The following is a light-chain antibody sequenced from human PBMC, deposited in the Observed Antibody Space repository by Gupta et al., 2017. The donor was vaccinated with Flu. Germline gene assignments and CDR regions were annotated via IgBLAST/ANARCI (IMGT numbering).Light chain of an antibody. J-gene: IGLJ3*02. Sequence: SYVLTQSPSVSVAPRQTARIISGGNNIGTYGVHWYQPKPGQAPLLVVYEDNDRPSGVPARFSGSNYGNTATVTIRRVEAGDEADYYCQGLEGRSDDGVFGGGTKLTVL. CDR1: NIGTYG. CDR2: EDN. CDR3: QGLEGRSDDGV. V-gene: IGLV3-21*02.